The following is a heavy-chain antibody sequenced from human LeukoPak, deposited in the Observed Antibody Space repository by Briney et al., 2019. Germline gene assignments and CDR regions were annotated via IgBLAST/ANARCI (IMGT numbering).Heavy chain of an antibody. J-gene: IGHJ4*02. CDR3: ARGWQLSDYFDY. CDR2: IYYSGST. Sequence: KPSETLSLTCTVSGGSISSYYWSWIRQPPGKGLEWIGTIYYSGSTYQNSSLKSRVTISKDTSKNQFSLKLSFVTAADTAVYFCARGWQLSDYFDYWGQGTLVTVSS. V-gene: IGHV4-39*01. D-gene: IGHD4-23*01. CDR1: GGSISSYY.